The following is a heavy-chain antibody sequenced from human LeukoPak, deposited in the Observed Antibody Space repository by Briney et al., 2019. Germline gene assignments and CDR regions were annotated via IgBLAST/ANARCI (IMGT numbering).Heavy chain of an antibody. CDR3: TRGGYYDGSGYYPFDY. V-gene: IGHV3-30*02. CDR2: IQYDESNK. D-gene: IGHD3-22*01. Sequence: GGSLRLSCIASGFIFSKYGMHWVRQAPGRGLEWVAFIQYDESNKYYADSIKGRFTLSRDNSKNTLYLQMNSLRPEDTAVYYCTRGGYYDGSGYYPFDYWGQGTLVSVSS. J-gene: IGHJ4*02. CDR1: GFIFSKYG.